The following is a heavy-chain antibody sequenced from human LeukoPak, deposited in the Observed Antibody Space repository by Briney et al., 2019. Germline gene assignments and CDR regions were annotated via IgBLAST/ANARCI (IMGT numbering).Heavy chain of an antibody. V-gene: IGHV3-48*03. Sequence: PGGSLRLSCADSGSTFSSYEMNWVRQAPGKGLEWVSYISSGGSTIYYADSVKGRFTISRDNAKNSLYLEMNSLRAEDTAVYYCARDWRAAPGTDWFDSWGQGTLVTVSS. CDR1: GSTFSSYE. CDR2: ISSGGSTI. CDR3: ARDWRAAPGTDWFDS. D-gene: IGHD6-13*01. J-gene: IGHJ5*01.